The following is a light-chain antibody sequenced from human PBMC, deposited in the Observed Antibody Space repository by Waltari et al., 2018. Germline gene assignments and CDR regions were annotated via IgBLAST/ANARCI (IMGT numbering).Light chain of an antibody. CDR2: GVD. CDR3: SSYTISNIVL. J-gene: IGLJ2*01. Sequence: QSALTQPASVSGSPGQPITISCTAISSDFHISNSVPWYQQPPGTAPKLLIYGVDNRPSGVSVRFFGAKSGDTASLTISGLQAEDEADYYCSSYTISNIVLFGGGTKLTV. CDR1: SSDFHISNS. V-gene: IGLV2-14*01.